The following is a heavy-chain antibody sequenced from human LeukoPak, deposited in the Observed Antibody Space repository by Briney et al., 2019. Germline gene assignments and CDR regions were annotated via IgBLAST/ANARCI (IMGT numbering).Heavy chain of an antibody. CDR1: GGSFSGYY. CDR2: INHSGST. J-gene: IGHJ6*02. V-gene: IGHV4-34*01. D-gene: IGHD2-15*01. Sequence: SETLSLTCAVYGGSFSGYYWSWLRQPPGKGLEWIGEINHSGSTNYNPSLKSRVTISVDTSKNQFSLKLSSVTAADTAVYYCAREAAWYPPYGMDVWGQGTTVTVSS. CDR3: AREAAWYPPYGMDV.